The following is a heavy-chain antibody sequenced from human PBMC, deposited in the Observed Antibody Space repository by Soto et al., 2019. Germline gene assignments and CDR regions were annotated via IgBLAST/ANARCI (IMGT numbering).Heavy chain of an antibody. CDR1: GPTFSSYA. J-gene: IGHJ6*02. D-gene: IGHD1-26*01. Sequence: GSLRLSCAASGPTFSSYAMSWVRQAPGKGLEWVSAISGSGGSTYYADSVKGRFTISRDNSKNTLYLQMNSLRAEGTAVYYCAKDPNSGSYYYYYGMDVWGQGTTVTVSS. V-gene: IGHV3-23*01. CDR3: AKDPNSGSYYYYYGMDV. CDR2: ISGSGGST.